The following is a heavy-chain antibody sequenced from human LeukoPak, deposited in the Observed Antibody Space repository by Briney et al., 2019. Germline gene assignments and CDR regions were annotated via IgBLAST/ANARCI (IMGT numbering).Heavy chain of an antibody. J-gene: IGHJ3*02. V-gene: IGHV4-39*07. CDR3: ARRVVVTAFRLDAFDI. Sequence: PSETLSLTCTVSGDSITNNNYHWGWIRQPPGKGLEWIGRLYNPGSTDNTDSNPSLQSRVTISADTSMNQFSLRLTSVTAADTAVYYCARRVVVTAFRLDAFDIWGQGTMVTVSS. CDR2: LYNPGSTDNT. CDR1: GDSITNNNYH. D-gene: IGHD2-21*02.